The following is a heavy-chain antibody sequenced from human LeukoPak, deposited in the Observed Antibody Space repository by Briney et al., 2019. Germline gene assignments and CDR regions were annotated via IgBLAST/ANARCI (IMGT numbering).Heavy chain of an antibody. Sequence: ASVKVSCKASGYTFTSYGISWVRQAPGQGHEWMGWISAYNGNTNYAQKLQGIVTMTTDTSTSTAYMELRSLRSDDTAVYYCARDFIAAAGTGFAAYWGQGTLVTVSS. D-gene: IGHD6-13*01. V-gene: IGHV1-18*01. CDR3: ARDFIAAAGTGFAAY. J-gene: IGHJ4*02. CDR2: ISAYNGNT. CDR1: GYTFTSYG.